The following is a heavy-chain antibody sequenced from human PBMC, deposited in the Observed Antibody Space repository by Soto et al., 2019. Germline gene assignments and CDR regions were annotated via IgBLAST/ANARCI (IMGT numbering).Heavy chain of an antibody. CDR3: ARQAIAVAPLYYYYGMDV. Sequence: HGESLKISCKGSGYSFTSYWIGWVRQMPGKGLEWMGIIYPGDSDTRYSPSFQGQVTISADKSISTAYLQWSSLKASDTAMYYCARQAIAVAPLYYYYGMDVWGQGTTVTVSS. D-gene: IGHD6-19*01. CDR2: IYPGDSDT. CDR1: GYSFTSYW. V-gene: IGHV5-51*01. J-gene: IGHJ6*02.